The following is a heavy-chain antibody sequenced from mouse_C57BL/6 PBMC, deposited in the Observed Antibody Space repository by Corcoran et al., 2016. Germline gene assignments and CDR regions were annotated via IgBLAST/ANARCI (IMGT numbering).Heavy chain of an antibody. CDR1: GYTFTDYY. Sequence: QIQLQQSGPELVKPGASVKISCKASGYTFTDYYINWVKQRPGQGLEWIGWIYPGSGNTKYNAKFKGKATLTVDTSSSTAYMQLSSLTSEDSAVYFCARQQIYYGNPYAMDYWGQGNSVTVSS. J-gene: IGHJ4*01. CDR3: ARQQIYYGNPYAMDY. CDR2: IYPGSGNT. V-gene: IGHV1-84*01. D-gene: IGHD2-1*01.